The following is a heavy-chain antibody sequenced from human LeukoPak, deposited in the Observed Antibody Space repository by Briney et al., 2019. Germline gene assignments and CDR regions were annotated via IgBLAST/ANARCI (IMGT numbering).Heavy chain of an antibody. V-gene: IGHV4-30-2*01. J-gene: IGHJ4*02. CDR2: IYHSGST. Sequence: PSQTLSLTCTVSGGSISSGGYYWSWIRQPPGKGLEWIGYIYHSGSTYYNPSLKSRVTISVDRSKNQFSLKLSSVTAADTAVYYCARVPLLRSYSFDYWGQGTLVTVSS. CDR3: ARVPLLRSYSFDY. D-gene: IGHD1-26*01. CDR1: GGSISSGGYY.